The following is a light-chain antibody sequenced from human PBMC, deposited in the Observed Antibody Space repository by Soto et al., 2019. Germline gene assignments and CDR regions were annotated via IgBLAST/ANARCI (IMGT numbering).Light chain of an antibody. CDR3: HQRGDWPWT. J-gene: IGKJ1*01. CDR1: QGVSNY. Sequence: EIVLTQSPATLSLSPGERATLSCRASQGVSNYLVWYQQKPGQAPRLLIYDASKRATGIPARFSGSGSGTDFTLAISSLEPEDFAVYCCHQRGDWPWTFGQGTKVEIK. CDR2: DAS. V-gene: IGKV3-11*01.